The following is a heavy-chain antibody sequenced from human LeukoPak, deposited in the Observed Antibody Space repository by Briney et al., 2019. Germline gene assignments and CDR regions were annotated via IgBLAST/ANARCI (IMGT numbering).Heavy chain of an antibody. CDR3: ARDPRVGDFWSGYYNRDYMDV. CDR2: IYYSGST. Sequence: SETLSLTCTVSGGSISSYYWSWSRQPPGKGLGWIGYIYYSGSTNYNPSLKSRVTISVDKSKNQFSLTLSSVTAADTAVYYCARDPRVGDFWSGYYNRDYMDVWGKGATVTVSS. CDR1: GGSISSYY. J-gene: IGHJ6*03. V-gene: IGHV4-59*12. D-gene: IGHD3-3*01.